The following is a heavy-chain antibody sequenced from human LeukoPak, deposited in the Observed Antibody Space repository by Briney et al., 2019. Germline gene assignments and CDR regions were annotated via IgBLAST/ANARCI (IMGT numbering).Heavy chain of an antibody. V-gene: IGHV3-53*05. CDR1: GFTVITND. Sequence: PGGSLRLSCAASGFTVITNDMTWVRQLPGKGLEWVSVLYSDGNTKYADSVQGRFTISRDNSKNTLYLQMNSLRGDDTAVYYCAKDQGVVGSYDYRGHGTLVTVSS. D-gene: IGHD3-10*01. CDR2: LYSDGNT. J-gene: IGHJ4*01. CDR3: AKDQGVVGSYDY.